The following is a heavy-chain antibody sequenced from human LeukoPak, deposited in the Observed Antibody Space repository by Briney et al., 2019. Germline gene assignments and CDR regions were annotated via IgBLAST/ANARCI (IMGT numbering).Heavy chain of an antibody. Sequence: ESGPTLVYPTQTLTLTCTFSGFSLSTSGVGVGWIRQPPGKALEWLALIYWDDDKRYSPSLKSRLTITKDTSKNQVVLTMTNMDPVDTATYYCARRNTFWSGYPFDYWGQGTLVTVSS. CDR2: IYWDDDK. D-gene: IGHD3-3*01. J-gene: IGHJ4*02. CDR3: ARRNTFWSGYPFDY. CDR1: GFSLSTSGVG. V-gene: IGHV2-5*02.